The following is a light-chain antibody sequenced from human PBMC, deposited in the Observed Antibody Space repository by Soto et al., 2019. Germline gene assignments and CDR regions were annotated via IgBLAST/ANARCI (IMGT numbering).Light chain of an antibody. V-gene: IGKV1-9*01. Sequence: DIQLTQSPSFLSASIGDRVTITCRASQGIMSFLAWYQQRPGKAPKLLIYAASTLQSGVPSRFSGSGSGTEFTLTISSLQPEDFATYYCQQLNSFPLTFGGGTKVEIK. J-gene: IGKJ4*01. CDR3: QQLNSFPLT. CDR1: QGIMSF. CDR2: AAS.